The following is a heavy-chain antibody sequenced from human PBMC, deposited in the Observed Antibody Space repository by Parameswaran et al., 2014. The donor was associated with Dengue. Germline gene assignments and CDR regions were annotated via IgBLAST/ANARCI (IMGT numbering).Heavy chain of an antibody. Sequence: WVRQAPGQGLEWMGGIIPVFGAPSYAQKFQGRVTIQADESTRTAYMELSRLRSEDTAVYYCTIVLVPPSEPGRFDPWGQGTLVTVSS. CDR3: TIVLVPPSEPGRFDP. V-gene: IGHV1-69*01. CDR2: IIPVFGAP. D-gene: IGHD2-2*01. J-gene: IGHJ5*02.